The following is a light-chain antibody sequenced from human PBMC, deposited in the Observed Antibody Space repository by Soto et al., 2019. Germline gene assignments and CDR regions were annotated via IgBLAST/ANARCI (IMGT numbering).Light chain of an antibody. V-gene: IGKV1-5*01. J-gene: IGKJ1*01. CDR3: QQYSDYSPRT. CDR2: DSS. CDR1: QSINNW. Sequence: DIQMTQSPSTLSASMGDRVTIACRSSQSINNWLAWYQQKPGKAPNLLISDSSDLQSGVPSRFSGSGSGTEFTLTISSLQPDDFATYYCQQYSDYSPRTFAQGTKVDIK.